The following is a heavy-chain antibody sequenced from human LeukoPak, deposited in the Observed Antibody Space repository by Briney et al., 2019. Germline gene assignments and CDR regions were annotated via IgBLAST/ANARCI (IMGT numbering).Heavy chain of an antibody. V-gene: IGHV3-21*01. D-gene: IGHD3-22*01. J-gene: IGHJ1*01. CDR3: ARDQSSAYYVPMQY. CDR1: GFTFSSYS. CDR2: ISSSSSYI. Sequence: GGSPRLSCAASGFTFSSYSMNWVRQAPGKGLEWVSSISSSSSYIYYADSVKGRFTISRDNAKNSLYLQMNSLRAEDTAVYYCARDQSSAYYVPMQYWGQGTLVTVSS.